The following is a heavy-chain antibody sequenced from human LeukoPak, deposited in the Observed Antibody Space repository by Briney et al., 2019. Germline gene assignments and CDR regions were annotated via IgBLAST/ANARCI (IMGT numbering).Heavy chain of an antibody. CDR3: ARDSHRGSVVPALNWFDP. D-gene: IGHD2-2*01. J-gene: IGHJ5*02. Sequence: ASVKVSCKASGGTFSSYAISWVRQAPGQGLEWMGWISAYNGNTNYAQKLQGRVTMTTDTSTSTAYMELRSLRSDDTAVYYCARDSHRGSVVPALNWFDPWGQGTLVTVSS. CDR1: GGTFSSYA. V-gene: IGHV1-18*01. CDR2: ISAYNGNT.